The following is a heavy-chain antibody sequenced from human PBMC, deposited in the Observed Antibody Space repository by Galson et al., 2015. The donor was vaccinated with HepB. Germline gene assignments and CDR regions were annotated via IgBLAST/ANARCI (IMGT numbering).Heavy chain of an antibody. D-gene: IGHD3-22*01. V-gene: IGHV3-21*06. CDR1: GVTFSSYS. CDR2: ISGRSNYI. J-gene: IGHJ4*02. CDR3: ARGLRKGSDSSGYYYADFDY. Sequence: SLRLSCAASGVTFSSYSMNWVRQPAGKGLEWVASISGRSNYIYDADSVRGRFTISRDNAKNSLYLQMNSLRAEDTAVYYCARGLRKGSDSSGYYYADFDYWGQGTLVTVSS.